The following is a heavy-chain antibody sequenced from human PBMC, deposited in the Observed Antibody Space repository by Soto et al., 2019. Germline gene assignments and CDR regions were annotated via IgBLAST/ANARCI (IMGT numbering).Heavy chain of an antibody. CDR1: GGTFSSYT. D-gene: IGHD4-17*01. J-gene: IGHJ4*02. CDR2: IIPILGIA. V-gene: IGHV1-69*02. CDR3: ARAPNRYGGNSELPDY. Sequence: QVQLVQSGAEVKKPGSSVKVSCKASGGTFSSYTISWVRQAPGQGLEWMGRIIPILGIANYAQKFQGRVTITADKSTSTAYMELSSLRSEDTAVYYCARAPNRYGGNSELPDYWGQGTLVTVSS.